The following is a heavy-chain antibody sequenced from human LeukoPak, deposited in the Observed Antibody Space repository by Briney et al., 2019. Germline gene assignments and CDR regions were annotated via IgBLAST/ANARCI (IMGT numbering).Heavy chain of an antibody. D-gene: IGHD3-10*01. CDR3: ARSNYYGAGNSPYDL. Sequence: PSETLSLTCTLSGGSMSDNFWNWIRQPAGKGLEWVGRIYPAGFTSYNPSLKSRVTMSIDTSKNQFSLRLRSVSAADTAVYYCARSNYYGAGNSPYDLWGQGTLVTVSS. V-gene: IGHV4-4*07. CDR2: IYPAGFT. CDR1: GGSMSDNF. J-gene: IGHJ4*02.